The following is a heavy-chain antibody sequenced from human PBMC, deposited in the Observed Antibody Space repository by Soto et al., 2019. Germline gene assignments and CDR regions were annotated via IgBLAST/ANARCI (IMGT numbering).Heavy chain of an antibody. CDR3: AREAPDYNLSPGMDV. J-gene: IGHJ6*02. CDR2: ISYDGSNK. V-gene: IGHV3-30-3*01. Sequence: QVQLVESGGGVVQPGRSLRLSCAASGFTFSSYAMHWVRQAPGKGLEWVAVISYDGSNKYYADSVKGRFTIPRDNSKNTLYLQMNSLRAEDTAVYYCAREAPDYNLSPGMDVWGQGTTVTVSS. CDR1: GFTFSSYA. D-gene: IGHD4-4*01.